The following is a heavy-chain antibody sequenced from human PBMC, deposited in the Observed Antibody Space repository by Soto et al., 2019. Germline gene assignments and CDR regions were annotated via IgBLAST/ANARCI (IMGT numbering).Heavy chain of an antibody. CDR1: GFTLNTYS. V-gene: IGHV3-30-3*01. J-gene: IGHJ4*02. CDR2: VSFDGVDK. Sequence: GGSLRLSCSVSGFTLNTYSMHWVRQAPGKGLEWVAVVSFDGVDKHYRDSVKGRFTISRDIAKNMLYLQMTSLRLEDTALYYCARDPDLIEAAGNYFDYWGQGTLVTVSS. CDR3: ARDPDLIEAAGNYFDY. D-gene: IGHD6-13*01.